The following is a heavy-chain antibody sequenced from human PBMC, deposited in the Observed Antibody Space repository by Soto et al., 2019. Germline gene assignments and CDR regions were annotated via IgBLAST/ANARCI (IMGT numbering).Heavy chain of an antibody. D-gene: IGHD5-12*01. CDR2: IIPIFGTA. V-gene: IGHV1-69*06. CDR1: GGTFSSYA. Sequence: GASVKVSCKASGGTFSSYAISWVRQAPGQGXEWMGGIIPIFGTANYAQKFQGRVTITADKSTSTAYMELSSLRSEDTAVYYCASRGYSGYDLRSYYYYYGMDVWGQGTTVTVSS. J-gene: IGHJ6*02. CDR3: ASRGYSGYDLRSYYYYYGMDV.